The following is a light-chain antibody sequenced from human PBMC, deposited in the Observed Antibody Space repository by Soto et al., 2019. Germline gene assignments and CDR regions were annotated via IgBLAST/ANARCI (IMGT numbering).Light chain of an antibody. CDR1: NNDVGGYNL. J-gene: IGLJ2*01. Sequence: QSALTQPASVSGSPGQSITISCTGSNNDVGGYNLVSWYQHHPGKAPQLIIYEGSQRPSGVSHRFSGSMSGNTASLTISALQAEDEADYSCSPFAGGATFVFGGGTKLTVL. V-gene: IGLV2-23*03. CDR3: SPFAGGATFV. CDR2: EGS.